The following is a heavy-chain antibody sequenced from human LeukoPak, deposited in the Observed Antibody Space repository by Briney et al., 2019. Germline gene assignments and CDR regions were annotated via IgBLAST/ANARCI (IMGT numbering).Heavy chain of an antibody. CDR1: GGSISSSSYY. J-gene: IGHJ4*02. CDR3: ARHSLDGSGNYYNGLDY. Sequence: PSETLSLTCTVAGGSISSSSYYWGWIRQPPGKGLEWIGCIYYIGSTYYNPSLKGPVTISVDTSRNQFSLKLSSVTASDTAVYYCARHSLDGSGNYYNGLDYWGQGTLVTVSS. CDR2: IYYIGST. D-gene: IGHD3-10*01. V-gene: IGHV4-39*01.